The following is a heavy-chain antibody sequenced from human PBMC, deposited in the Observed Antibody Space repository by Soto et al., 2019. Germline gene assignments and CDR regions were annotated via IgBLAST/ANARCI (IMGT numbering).Heavy chain of an antibody. Sequence: ASVKVSCKASGYTFTSYYIHWVRQAPGQGLEWMGIINPSGGSTSYAQKFQGRVTMTRDTSTSTVYMELSSLRSEDTAVYYCARAEVIVPLCDYWGQGTLVTVSS. V-gene: IGHV1-46*01. CDR2: INPSGGST. D-gene: IGHD3-16*02. CDR3: ARAEVIVPLCDY. J-gene: IGHJ4*02. CDR1: GYTFTSYY.